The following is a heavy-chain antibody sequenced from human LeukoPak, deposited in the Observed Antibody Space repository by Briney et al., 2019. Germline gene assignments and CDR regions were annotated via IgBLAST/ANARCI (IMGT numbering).Heavy chain of an antibody. V-gene: IGHV1-69*05. CDR2: IIPIFGTA. D-gene: IGHD5-18*01. CDR3: ARGPLVDTAMVTREVYFDY. Sequence: PVKVSCKASGGTFSSYAISWVRQAPGQGLEWMGGIIPIFGTANYAQKFQGRVTITTDESTSTAYMELSSLRSEDTAVYYCARGPLVDTAMVTREVYFDYWGQGTLVTVSS. CDR1: GGTFSSYA. J-gene: IGHJ4*02.